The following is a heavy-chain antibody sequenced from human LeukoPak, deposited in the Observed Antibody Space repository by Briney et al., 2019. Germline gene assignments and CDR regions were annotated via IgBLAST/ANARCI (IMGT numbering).Heavy chain of an antibody. CDR2: ISGSGAST. D-gene: IGHD3-10*01. CDR1: GFTFSSYA. J-gene: IGHJ6*02. Sequence: GGSLRLSCAASGFTFSSYAMSWVRQAPGMGLEWVSAISGSGASTYYTDSVKGRFTISRDNSKNTLYLQMNSLRAEDTAVYYCAKDIISVRRGMDVWGQGTTVTVSS. V-gene: IGHV3-23*01. CDR3: AKDIISVRRGMDV.